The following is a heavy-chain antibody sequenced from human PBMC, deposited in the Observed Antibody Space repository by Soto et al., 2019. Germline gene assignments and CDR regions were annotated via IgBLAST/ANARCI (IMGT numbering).Heavy chain of an antibody. CDR3: ARDQGSGDAFDI. D-gene: IGHD3-10*01. CDR2: ISSSGSTI. J-gene: IGHJ3*02. CDR1: GFTFSSYE. V-gene: IGHV3-48*03. Sequence: GGSLRLSCAASGFTFSSYEMNWVRQAPGKGLEWVSYISSSGSTIYYADSVKGRFTISRDNAKNSLYLQMNSLRAEDTAVYYCARDQGSGDAFDIWGQGTMVTVSS.